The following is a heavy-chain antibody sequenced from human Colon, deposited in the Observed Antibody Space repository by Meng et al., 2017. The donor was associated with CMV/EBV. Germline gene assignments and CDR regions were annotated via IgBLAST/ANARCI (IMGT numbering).Heavy chain of an antibody. D-gene: IGHD3-16*02. Sequence: GESLKISCAASGFTFSRHGMHWVRQAPGKGLEWVSAISGSGGSTYYADSVKGRFTISRDNSKNTLYLQMNSLRAEDTAVYYCAKSVITFGGVIQSFDYWGQGTLVTVSS. CDR3: AKSVITFGGVIQSFDY. CDR1: GFTFSRHG. J-gene: IGHJ4*02. CDR2: ISGSGGST. V-gene: IGHV3-23*01.